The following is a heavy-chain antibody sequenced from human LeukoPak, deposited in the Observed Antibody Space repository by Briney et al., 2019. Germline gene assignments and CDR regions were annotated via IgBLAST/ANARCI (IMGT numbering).Heavy chain of an antibody. CDR2: INPNSGGT. Sequence: LWASVKVSCKASGYTFTGYYMHWVRQAPGQGLEWMGWINPNSGGTNYAQKFQGRVTMTRDTSISTAYMELSRLRSDDTAVYYCARGNVRGVVVVAATRYDYWGQGTLVTVSS. CDR1: GYTFTGYY. CDR3: ARGNVRGVVVVAATRYDY. J-gene: IGHJ4*02. D-gene: IGHD2-15*01. V-gene: IGHV1-2*02.